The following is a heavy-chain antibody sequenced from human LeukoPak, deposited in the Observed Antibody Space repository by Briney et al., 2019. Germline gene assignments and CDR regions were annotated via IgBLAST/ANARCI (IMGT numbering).Heavy chain of an antibody. V-gene: IGHV3-21*01. J-gene: IGHJ4*02. CDR2: ISSSSSYI. CDR1: GFTFSSYS. CDR3: ARDSGRSVVVIMGSSGAQKGLFDY. Sequence: GSLRLSCAASGFTFSSYSMNWVRQAPGKGLEWVSSISSSSSYIYYADSVKGRFTISRDNAKNSLYLQMNSLRAEDTAVYYCARDSGRSVVVIMGSSGAQKGLFDYWGQGTLVTVSS. D-gene: IGHD2-21*01.